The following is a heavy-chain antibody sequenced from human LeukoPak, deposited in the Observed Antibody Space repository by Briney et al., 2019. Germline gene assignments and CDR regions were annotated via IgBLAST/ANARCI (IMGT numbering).Heavy chain of an antibody. CDR2: IYYSGST. J-gene: IGHJ5*02. D-gene: IGHD4-17*01. CDR1: GGSISSYY. Sequence: SETLSLTCTVSGGSISSYYWSWIRQPPGKGLEWIGYIYYSGSTNYNPSLKSRVTISVDTSKNQFSPKPSSVTAADTAVYYCARVPYGDYVWFDPWGQGTLVTVSS. CDR3: ARVPYGDYVWFDP. V-gene: IGHV4-59*01.